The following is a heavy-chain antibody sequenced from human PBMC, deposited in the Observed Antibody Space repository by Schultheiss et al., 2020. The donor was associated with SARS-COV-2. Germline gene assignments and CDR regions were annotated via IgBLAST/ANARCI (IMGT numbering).Heavy chain of an antibody. CDR3: TTELYDFWSGYYPERYYYYYMDV. CDR2: ISYDGSNK. CDR1: GFTVSSNY. V-gene: IGHV3-30*07. J-gene: IGHJ6*03. Sequence: GGSLRLSCAASGFTVSSNYMSWVRQAPGKGLEWVAVISYDGSNKYYADSVKGRFTISRDDSKNTLYLQMNSLKTEDTAVYYCTTELYDFWSGYYPERYYYYYMDVWGKGTTVTVSS. D-gene: IGHD3-3*01.